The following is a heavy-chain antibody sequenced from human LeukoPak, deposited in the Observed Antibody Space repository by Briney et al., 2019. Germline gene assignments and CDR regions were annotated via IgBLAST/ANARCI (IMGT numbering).Heavy chain of an antibody. D-gene: IGHD4-17*01. CDR3: ATLGDYGDTEGGY. CDR1: GGSISSYY. Sequence: SGTLSLTCTVSGGSISSYYWSWIRQPPGKGLEWIGYIYYSGSTNYNPSLKSRVTISVDTSKNQFSLKLSSVTAADTAVYYCATLGDYGDTEGGYWGQGTLVTVSS. V-gene: IGHV4-59*08. CDR2: IYYSGST. J-gene: IGHJ4*02.